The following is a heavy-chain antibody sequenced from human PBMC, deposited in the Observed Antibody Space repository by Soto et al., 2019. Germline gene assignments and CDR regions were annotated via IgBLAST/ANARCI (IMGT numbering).Heavy chain of an antibody. Sequence: QVPLVQSGAEVKKPGASVKVSCKASGYTFTGYYMHWVRQAPGQGLEWMGWINPNSGGTNYAQKFQGWVTMTRDTSISTAYMELSRVRSDDTAVYYCAGVNPYYDFSMDVWGKGTTVTVSS. CDR1: GYTFTGYY. J-gene: IGHJ6*04. CDR3: AGVNPYYDFSMDV. CDR2: INPNSGGT. V-gene: IGHV1-2*04. D-gene: IGHD3-3*01.